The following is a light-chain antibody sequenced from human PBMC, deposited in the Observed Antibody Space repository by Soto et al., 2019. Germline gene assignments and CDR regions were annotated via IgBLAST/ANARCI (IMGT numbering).Light chain of an antibody. V-gene: IGKV1-5*01. J-gene: IGKJ1*01. CDR1: HVVRCW. CDR2: DAS. CDR3: QQYETFSGT. Sequence: SQSPATLSASVGGTVPVTCRARHVVRCWLAWYQQKPGQAPKLLIYDASAWPRGVPARFSGSGSGTKFTLTIASLEPDDFAAYYCQQYETFSGTFGPGTKVDIK.